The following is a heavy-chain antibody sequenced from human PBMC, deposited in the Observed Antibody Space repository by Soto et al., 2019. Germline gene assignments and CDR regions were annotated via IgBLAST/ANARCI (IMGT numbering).Heavy chain of an antibody. D-gene: IGHD3-3*01. V-gene: IGHV3-30*18. CDR3: AKDTRRPYYDFWSGYQPFYYYYGTDV. CDR2: ISYDGSNK. Sequence: WGSLRLSCAASGFTFSSYGMHWVRQAPGKGLEWVAVISYDGSNKYYADSVKGRFTISRDNSKNTLYLQMNSLRAEDTAVYYCAKDTRRPYYDFWSGYQPFYYYYGTDVWGNGKTVIVSA. CDR1: GFTFSSYG. J-gene: IGHJ6*04.